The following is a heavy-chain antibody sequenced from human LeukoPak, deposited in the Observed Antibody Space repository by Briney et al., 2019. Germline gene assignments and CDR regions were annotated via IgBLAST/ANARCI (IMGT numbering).Heavy chain of an antibody. CDR2: ISYDGTNE. CDR3: AREYTTGWYDY. Sequence: PGGSLRLSCAASGFTFNKYNIHWVRQAPGNGLEWVAVISYDGTNEYYVDSVKGRFTTSRDSSKNKLYLQMNSLRPDDTAVYYCAREYTTGWYDYWGQGTLVTVSS. CDR1: GFTFNKYN. D-gene: IGHD6-19*01. V-gene: IGHV3-30-3*01. J-gene: IGHJ4*02.